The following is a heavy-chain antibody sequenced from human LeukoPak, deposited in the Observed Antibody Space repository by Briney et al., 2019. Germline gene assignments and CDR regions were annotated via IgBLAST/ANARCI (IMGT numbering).Heavy chain of an antibody. CDR1: GGSLSGYY. Sequence: LSLTCVVYGGSLSGYYWNWIRQPPGKGLEWVAVISYDGSNKYYADSVKGRFTISRDNSKNTLYLQMNSLRAEDTAVYYCARNNMIVGYFDYWGQGTLVTVSS. D-gene: IGHD3-22*01. J-gene: IGHJ4*02. V-gene: IGHV3-30*03. CDR2: ISYDGSNK. CDR3: ARNNMIVGYFDY.